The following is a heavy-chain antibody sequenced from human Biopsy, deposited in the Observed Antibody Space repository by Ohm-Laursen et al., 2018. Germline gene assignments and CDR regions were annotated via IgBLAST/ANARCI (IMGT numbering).Heavy chain of an antibody. Sequence: SSVKVSCKASSYTFTDYNIHWMRQAPGQGLEWLGYINCKTGATNYAQKFQGTVTMTRDTSISSAYLALGSLRSADTAIYYCARDPLNGHKHFDYWGQGSLVTVSS. CDR3: ARDPLNGHKHFDY. V-gene: IGHV1-2*02. D-gene: IGHD2-8*01. J-gene: IGHJ4*02. CDR2: INCKTGAT. CDR1: SYTFTDYN.